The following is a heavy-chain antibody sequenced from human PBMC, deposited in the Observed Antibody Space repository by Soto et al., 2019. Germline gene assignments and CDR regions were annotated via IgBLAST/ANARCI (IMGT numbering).Heavy chain of an antibody. CDR3: ARTRSFTLGFYYDGMDV. J-gene: IGHJ6*02. CDR2: IYPGDSDT. Sequence: PGEPLKLSCQGSGYSFASYWIGWVRQMPGKDLEWMGIIYPGDSDTRYSPPFQGQVTISADKSLRTAYLQWTSLKASDTALYYCARTRSFTLGFYYDGMDVWGQGTTVTVSS. CDR1: GYSFASYW. D-gene: IGHD6-6*01. V-gene: IGHV5-51*01.